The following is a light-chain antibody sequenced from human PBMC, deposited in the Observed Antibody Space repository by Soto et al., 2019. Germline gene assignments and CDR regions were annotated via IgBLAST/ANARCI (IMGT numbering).Light chain of an antibody. Sequence: EIVMTQSPATLSVSPGERATLSCRASPSVNSNLAWYQQKPGQAPRLLIYHASARAIGIPARFSGSGSGTEFTLTISSLQSEDFAVYYFQQYSNWPFTFGPGTKVDIK. CDR1: PSVNSN. V-gene: IGKV3-15*01. CDR3: QQYSNWPFT. J-gene: IGKJ3*01. CDR2: HAS.